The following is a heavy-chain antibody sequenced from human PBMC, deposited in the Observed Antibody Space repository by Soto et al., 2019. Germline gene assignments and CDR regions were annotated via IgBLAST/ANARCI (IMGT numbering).Heavy chain of an antibody. CDR3: ARDRAWGRYTVTTFDY. D-gene: IGHD4-4*01. Sequence: QVPLVQSGAEVKKPGSSVKVSCKASGGTFRSYAISWVRQAPGPGLEWMGGIIPIFGTANYAQKFQGRVTITADESTSTAYMELSSLRSEDTAVYYCARDRAWGRYTVTTFDYWGQGTLVTVSS. CDR1: GGTFRSYA. CDR2: IIPIFGTA. V-gene: IGHV1-69*01. J-gene: IGHJ4*02.